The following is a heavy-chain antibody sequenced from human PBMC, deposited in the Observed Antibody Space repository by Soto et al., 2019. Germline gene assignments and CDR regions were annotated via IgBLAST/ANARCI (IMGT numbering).Heavy chain of an antibody. D-gene: IGHD6-13*01. CDR1: GGSISSYY. V-gene: IGHV4-59*08. Sequence: SETLSLTCTVSGGSISSYYGSWIRQPPGKGLEWIGYIYYSGSTNYNPSLKSRVTISVDTSKNQFSLKLSSVTAADTAVYYCARTYSSSWYSFGYYGMDVWGQGTTVTVSS. CDR3: ARTYSSSWYSFGYYGMDV. J-gene: IGHJ6*02. CDR2: IYYSGST.